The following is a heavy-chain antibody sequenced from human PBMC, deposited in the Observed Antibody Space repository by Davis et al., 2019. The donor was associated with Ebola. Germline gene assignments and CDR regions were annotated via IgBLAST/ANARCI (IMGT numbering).Heavy chain of an antibody. Sequence: GGSLRLSCVASGLSFSSYDMHCVRQATGKGLEWVSAIGTAGDTYSPGSVKGRFTISRENAENSLYLQMNSLGAGDTAVYYCARGVAGRVRGVPWAMDVWGQGTTVTVSS. D-gene: IGHD3-10*01. V-gene: IGHV3-13*01. CDR3: ARGVAGRVRGVPWAMDV. J-gene: IGHJ6*02. CDR2: IGTAGDT. CDR1: GLSFSSYD.